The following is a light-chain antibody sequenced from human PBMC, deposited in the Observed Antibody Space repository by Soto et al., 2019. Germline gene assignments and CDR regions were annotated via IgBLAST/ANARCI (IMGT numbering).Light chain of an antibody. CDR1: QSVSSSY. CDR2: DTS. Sequence: EIVLTQSPGTLSLSPGDRATLSCRASQSVSSSYLAWYQQKPGQAPRLLIYDTSSRATCIPDRFSGSGSGTDFTLAISRLEPEDFAVYYCQQCGSSPSFGQGTKVELK. V-gene: IGKV3-20*01. CDR3: QQCGSSPS. J-gene: IGKJ1*01.